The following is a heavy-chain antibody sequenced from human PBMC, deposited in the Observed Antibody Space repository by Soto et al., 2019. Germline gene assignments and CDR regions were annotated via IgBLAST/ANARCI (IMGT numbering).Heavy chain of an antibody. Sequence: AASVKVSCKASGGTFSSYAISWVRQAPGQGLEWMGGIIPIFGTANYAQKFQGRVTITADESTSTAYMELSSLRSEDTAVYYCARDGYYYDSSGYYYYFDHWGQGTLVTVSS. CDR1: GGTFSSYA. J-gene: IGHJ4*02. D-gene: IGHD3-22*01. CDR3: ARDGYYYDSSGYYYYFDH. CDR2: IIPIFGTA. V-gene: IGHV1-69*13.